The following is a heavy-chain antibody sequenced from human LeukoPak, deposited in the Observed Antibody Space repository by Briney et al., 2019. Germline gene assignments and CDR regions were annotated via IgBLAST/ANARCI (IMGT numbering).Heavy chain of an antibody. CDR3: ARVGTSYYNFDY. V-gene: IGHV4-30-2*01. Sequence: SQTLSLTCAVSGGSISSGGYSWSWIRQPPGKGLEWIGYIYHSGSTYYNPSLKSRVTISVDRSKNQFSLKLSSVTAADTAVYYCARVGTSYYNFDYWGQGTLVSVSS. CDR2: IYHSGST. J-gene: IGHJ4*02. CDR1: GGSISSGGYS. D-gene: IGHD1-14*01.